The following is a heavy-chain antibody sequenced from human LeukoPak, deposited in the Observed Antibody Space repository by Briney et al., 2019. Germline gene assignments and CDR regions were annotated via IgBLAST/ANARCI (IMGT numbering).Heavy chain of an antibody. CDR2: FDPEDGET. Sequence: PGASVKVSCKVSGYTLTELSMHWVRQAPGKGLEWMGCFDPEDGETIYAQKFQGRVTVTEDTSTDTAYMELSSLRSEDTAVYYCATIWEQWLVRSDAFDIWGQGTMVTVSS. D-gene: IGHD6-19*01. CDR3: ATIWEQWLVRSDAFDI. CDR1: GYTLTELS. J-gene: IGHJ3*02. V-gene: IGHV1-24*01.